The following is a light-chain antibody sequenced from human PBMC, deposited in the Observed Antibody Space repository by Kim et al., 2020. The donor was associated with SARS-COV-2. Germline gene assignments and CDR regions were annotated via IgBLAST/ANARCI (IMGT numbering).Light chain of an antibody. J-gene: IGLJ3*02. CDR2: GKD. CDR1: SLRTAY. V-gene: IGLV3-19*01. CDR3: NSRDSSGDHWV. Sequence: QTVRITSQGDSLRTAYASWYQQKLGQAPLLVVYGKDNRPSGIPDRFSGSSSGNTASLTVTGAQAEDEADYYCNSRDSSGDHWVFGGGTQLTVL.